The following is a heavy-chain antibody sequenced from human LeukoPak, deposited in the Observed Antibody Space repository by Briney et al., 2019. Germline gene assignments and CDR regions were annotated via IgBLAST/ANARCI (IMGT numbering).Heavy chain of an antibody. CDR3: ARSSSGWYYFDY. D-gene: IGHD6-19*01. J-gene: IGHJ4*02. V-gene: IGHV3-64*04. CDR1: GFTFSSYT. CDR2: IRDNGDST. Sequence: GGSLRLSCSASGFTFSSYTMHWVRQAPGKGLEYVSAIRDNGDSTFYADSVKGRFTISRDNSKNTLYLQMNSLRAEDTAVYYCARSSSGWYYFDYWGQGTLVTVSS.